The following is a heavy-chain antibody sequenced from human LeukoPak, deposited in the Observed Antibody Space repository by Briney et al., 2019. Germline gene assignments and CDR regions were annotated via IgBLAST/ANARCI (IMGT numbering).Heavy chain of an antibody. CDR1: GFTFSSDG. V-gene: IGHV3-23*01. CDR3: AKNLLGSEAYSWYFDL. J-gene: IGHJ2*01. D-gene: IGHD2-21*01. CDR2: ISASGGGT. Sequence: GGSLRLSCAASGFTFSSDGMSWVRQAPGKGLEGVSSISASGGGTVYADSVKGRVTISRDNSKNTLYLQMNSLRAEDTAVYSCAKNLLGSEAYSWYFDLWGRGTLVTVSS.